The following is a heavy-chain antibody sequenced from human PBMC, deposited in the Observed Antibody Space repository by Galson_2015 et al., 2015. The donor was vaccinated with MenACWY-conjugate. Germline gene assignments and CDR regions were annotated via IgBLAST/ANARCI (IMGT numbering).Heavy chain of an antibody. CDR3: ARDLGFYCSHNDCYSPY. Sequence: SLRLSCAVSGFTYNNYWMSWVRLVPGRGPEWVDNIKQDGSEHYYGDSVRGRFPISRDNAKSSLFLQMNSLRAEDAAVYYCARDLGFYCSHNDCYSPYWGQGTLVTVSS. CDR1: GFTYNNYW. J-gene: IGHJ4*02. V-gene: IGHV3-7*03. D-gene: IGHD2-15*01. CDR2: IKQDGSEH.